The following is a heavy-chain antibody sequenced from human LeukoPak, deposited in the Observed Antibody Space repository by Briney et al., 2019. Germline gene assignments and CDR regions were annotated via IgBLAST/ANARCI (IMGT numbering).Heavy chain of an antibody. J-gene: IGHJ4*02. Sequence: SQTLSLTCTVSGGPISSGDYYWSWIRQPPGKGLEWIGYIYYSGSTYYNPSLKSRVTISVDTSKNQFSLKLSSVTAADTAVYYCARGSTWYQTNFDYWGQGTLVTVSS. CDR2: IYYSGST. CDR1: GGPISSGDYY. CDR3: ARGSTWYQTNFDY. V-gene: IGHV4-30-4*08. D-gene: IGHD6-13*01.